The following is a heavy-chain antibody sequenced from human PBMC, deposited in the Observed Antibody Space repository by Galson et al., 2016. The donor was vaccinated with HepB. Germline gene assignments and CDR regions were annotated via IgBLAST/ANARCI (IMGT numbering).Heavy chain of an antibody. CDR2: IMHSGATT. V-gene: IGHV3-23*01. CDR1: GFIFSIYA. CDR3: SKDFGREVYGSSGP. D-gene: IGHD3-22*01. Sequence: SLRLSCAASGFIFSIYAMNWVRQAPGKGLELVSTIMHSGATTYYADSVRGRFTVSRDNFRNTLYLQMNNLRPEDTAVYYCSKDFGREVYGSSGPWGQGALVTVST. J-gene: IGHJ5*02.